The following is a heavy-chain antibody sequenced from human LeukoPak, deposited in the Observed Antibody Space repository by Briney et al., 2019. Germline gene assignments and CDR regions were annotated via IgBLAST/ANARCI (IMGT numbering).Heavy chain of an antibody. CDR2: ISGDGDNT. Sequence: GGSLRLSCVASGFTLDDYALHWVRQAPGKGLEWISLISGDGDNTYYADSVKGRFTISRDTSTNSLYLQMSSLGAEDTAFYYCAKGVRSGTYYNCFDPWGQGTLVTVSS. CDR3: AKGVRSGTYYNCFDP. V-gene: IGHV3-43*02. CDR1: GFTLDDYA. J-gene: IGHJ5*02. D-gene: IGHD1-26*01.